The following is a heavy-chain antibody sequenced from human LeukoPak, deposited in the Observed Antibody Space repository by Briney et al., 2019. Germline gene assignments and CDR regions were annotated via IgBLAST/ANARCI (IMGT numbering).Heavy chain of an antibody. J-gene: IGHJ4*02. D-gene: IGHD4-11*01. CDR3: ARDNDYSNYY. Sequence: GGSLRLSCAASGFTFSSYSMNWVRQAPGKGLEWVSSISSRGTYISYADSVKGRFTISRDNTKNSMYLQMNSLRAEDTAVYYCARDNDYSNYYWGQGTLVTVPS. CDR2: ISSRGTYI. CDR1: GFTFSSYS. V-gene: IGHV3-21*01.